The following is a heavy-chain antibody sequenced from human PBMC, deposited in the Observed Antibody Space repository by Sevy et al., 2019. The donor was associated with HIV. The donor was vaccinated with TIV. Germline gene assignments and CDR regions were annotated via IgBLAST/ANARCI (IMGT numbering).Heavy chain of an antibody. CDR1: NYSISSGYY. CDR3: ARASGGDRLDYYGMDV. J-gene: IGHJ6*02. CDR2: IYHSGST. Sequence: SETLSLTCAVSNYSISSGYYWGWIRQSPGKGLEWIGNIYHSGSTYYNPSLKSRVTISVDAPKNYFSLRLTSVTAADTAVYYCARASGGDRLDYYGMDVWGQGTTVTVSS. D-gene: IGHD2-15*01. V-gene: IGHV4-38-2*01.